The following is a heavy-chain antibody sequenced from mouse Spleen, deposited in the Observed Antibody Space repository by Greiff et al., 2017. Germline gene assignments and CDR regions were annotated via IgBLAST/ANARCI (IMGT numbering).Heavy chain of an antibody. Sequence: EVQLQESGPVLVKPGASVKMSCKASGYTFTDYYMNWVKQSHGKSLEWIGVINPYNGGTSYNQKFKGKATLTVDKSSSTAYMELNSLTSEDSAVYYCARGGYLVSQLTKGLFAYWGQGTLVTVSA. J-gene: IGHJ3*01. CDR3: ARGGYLVSQLTKGLFAY. CDR1: GYTFTDYY. D-gene: IGHD2-10*02. V-gene: IGHV1-19*01. CDR2: INPYNGGT.